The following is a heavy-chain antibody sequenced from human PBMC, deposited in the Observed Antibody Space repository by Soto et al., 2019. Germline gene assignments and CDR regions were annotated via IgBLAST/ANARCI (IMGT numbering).Heavy chain of an antibody. CDR1: GGSISSNW. Sequence: SETVSLTCTVSGGSISSNWWSWVRQPPGKGLEWIGEIYHSGSTNYNPSLKSRVTISVDKSKNQFSLKLSSVTAADTAVYYCARVSGSYYYGMDVWGQGTTVTVSS. J-gene: IGHJ6*02. CDR3: ARVSGSYYYGMDV. CDR2: IYHSGST. V-gene: IGHV4-4*02. D-gene: IGHD1-26*01.